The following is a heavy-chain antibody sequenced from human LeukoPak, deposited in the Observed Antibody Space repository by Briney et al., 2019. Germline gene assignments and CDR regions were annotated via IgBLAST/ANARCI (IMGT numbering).Heavy chain of an antibody. CDR3: ARHTYYYDSSGYQMAFDI. CDR1: GGSISSYY. J-gene: IGHJ3*02. D-gene: IGHD3-22*01. CDR2: IYYSGST. Sequence: SETLSLTCTVSGGSISSYYWSWIRQPPGKGLEWIGYIYYSGSTNYNPSLKSRVTISVDTSKNQFSLKLSSVTAADTVVYYCARHTYYYDSSGYQMAFDIWGQGTMVTVSS. V-gene: IGHV4-59*08.